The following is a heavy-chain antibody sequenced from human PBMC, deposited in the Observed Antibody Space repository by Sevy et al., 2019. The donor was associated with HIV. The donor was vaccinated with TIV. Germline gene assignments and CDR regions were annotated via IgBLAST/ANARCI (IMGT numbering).Heavy chain of an antibody. J-gene: IGHJ4*02. CDR2: ISSSGSTI. D-gene: IGHD2-21*02. Sequence: GGSLRLSCAASGFTFSDYYMSWIRQAPGKGLEWVSYISSSGSTIYYADSVKGRFTISRDNANNSLYLQMNSLRGDDTAVYYCARDGFGCDGDCYSGDFDYWGQGTLVTVSS. V-gene: IGHV3-11*01. CDR3: ARDGFGCDGDCYSGDFDY. CDR1: GFTFSDYY.